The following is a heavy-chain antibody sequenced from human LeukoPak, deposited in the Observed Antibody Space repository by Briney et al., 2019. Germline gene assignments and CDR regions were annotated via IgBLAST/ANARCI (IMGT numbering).Heavy chain of an antibody. CDR1: GFTFSSYA. V-gene: IGHV3-30-3*01. Sequence: GGSLRLSCAASGFTFSSYAMHWVRQAPGKGLEWVAVISYDGSNKYYADSVKGRFTISRDNSKNTLYLQMNSLRAEDTAVYYCARGNQPVNGMDVWGQGTTVTVSS. J-gene: IGHJ6*02. D-gene: IGHD2/OR15-2a*01. CDR3: ARGNQPVNGMDV. CDR2: ISYDGSNK.